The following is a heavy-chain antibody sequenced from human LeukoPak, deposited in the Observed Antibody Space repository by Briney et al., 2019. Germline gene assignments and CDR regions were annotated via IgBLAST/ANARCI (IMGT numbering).Heavy chain of an antibody. D-gene: IGHD6-19*01. CDR2: IWYDGSNK. CDR1: GFTFSSNA. J-gene: IGHJ4*02. Sequence: GGSLRLSCAASGFTFSSNAMHWVRQAPGKGLEWVAVIWYDGSNKYYADSVKGRFTISRDNSKNTLYLQMNSLRAEDTAVYYCARAGSRLAHYFDYWGQGTLVTVSS. CDR3: ARAGSRLAHYFDY. V-gene: IGHV3-33*08.